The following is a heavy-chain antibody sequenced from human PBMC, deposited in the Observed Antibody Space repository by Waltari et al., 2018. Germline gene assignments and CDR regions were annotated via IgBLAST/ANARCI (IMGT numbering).Heavy chain of an antibody. CDR1: GGSISSSNW. V-gene: IGHV4-4*02. CDR2: IYHSGST. Sequence: QVQLQESGPGLVKPSGTLSLTCAVPGGSISSSNWWRWVRQPPGKGLEWIGEIYHSGSTNYNPSLKSRVTISVDKSKNQFSLKLSSVTAADTAVYYCARVYSDSSGYRGEAFDYWGQGTLVTVSS. J-gene: IGHJ4*02. CDR3: ARVYSDSSGYRGEAFDY. D-gene: IGHD3-22*01.